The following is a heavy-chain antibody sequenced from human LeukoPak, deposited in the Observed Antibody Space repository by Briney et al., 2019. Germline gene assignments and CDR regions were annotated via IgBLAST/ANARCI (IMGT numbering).Heavy chain of an antibody. CDR3: AKSGGYCTNGVCYTPFDY. CDR2: ISGSGGNT. CDR1: GFTFSSYA. D-gene: IGHD2-8*01. J-gene: IGHJ4*02. Sequence: GGSLRLSCAASGFTFSSYAMSWVRKAPGKGLEWVSAISGSGGNTYYADSVKGRFTISRDTSKNTLYVQMNSLRAEDTAVYYCAKSGGYCTNGVCYTPFDYWGQGTLVTVSS. V-gene: IGHV3-23*01.